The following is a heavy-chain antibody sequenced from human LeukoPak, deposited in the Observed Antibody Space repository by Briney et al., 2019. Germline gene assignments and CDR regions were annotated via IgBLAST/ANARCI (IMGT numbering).Heavy chain of an antibody. CDR1: GGTFSSYA. D-gene: IGHD2-21*02. V-gene: IGHV1-69*04. Sequence: SVKVSCKASGGTFSSYAISWVRQAPGQGLEWMGRIIPILGIANYAQKFQGRVTITADKSTSTAYMELSSLRSEDTAVYYCASNYCGGDCYLDYWGQGTLVTVSS. J-gene: IGHJ4*02. CDR2: IIPILGIA. CDR3: ASNYCGGDCYLDY.